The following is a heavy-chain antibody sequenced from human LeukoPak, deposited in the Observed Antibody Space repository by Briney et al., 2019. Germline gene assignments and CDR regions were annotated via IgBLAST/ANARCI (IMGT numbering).Heavy chain of an antibody. CDR2: IYCSGST. D-gene: IGHD3-3*01. CDR1: GGSISSYY. Sequence: PSETLSLTCSVSGGSISSYYWSWIRQPPGKGLEWSGYIYCSGSTNYNPSLKSRVTLSVDTSKPQFSLQIRSVTPADTAVYYCARVFYYDFWRGYAFDIGGQGTMVTVSS. J-gene: IGHJ3*02. V-gene: IGHV4-59*12. CDR3: ARVFYYDFWRGYAFDI.